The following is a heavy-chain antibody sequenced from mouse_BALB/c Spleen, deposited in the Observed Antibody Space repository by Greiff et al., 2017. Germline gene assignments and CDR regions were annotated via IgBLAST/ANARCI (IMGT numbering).Heavy chain of an antibody. V-gene: IGHV1S135*01. D-gene: IGHD2-4*01. CDR1: GYAFTSYN. Sequence: VQLKQSGPELVKPGASVKVSCKASGYAFTSYNMYWVKQSHGKSLEWIGYIDPYNGGTSYNQKFKGKATLTVDKSSSTAYMHLNSLTSEDSAVYYCARRPYYDYDEGYAMDYWGQGTSVTVSS. CDR2: IDPYNGGT. J-gene: IGHJ4*01. CDR3: ARRPYYDYDEGYAMDY.